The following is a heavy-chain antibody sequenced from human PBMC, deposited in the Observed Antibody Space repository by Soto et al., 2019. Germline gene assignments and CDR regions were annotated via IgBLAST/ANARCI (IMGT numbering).Heavy chain of an antibody. D-gene: IGHD6-6*01. J-gene: IGHJ4*02. CDR3: TKKRSGDSSMGCVDS. CDR1: GFTFRKNA. CDR2: ISGSADDI. Sequence: EVQLLESGGGLVQPGGSLRLSCAASGFTFRKNAMSWVRQAPGKGLEWVSSISGSADDIYYADSVKGRFSVSRDSSTNTLVLQMNSLRADDTAVYYCTKKRSGDSSMGCVDSWGQGTLVTVSS. V-gene: IGHV3-23*01.